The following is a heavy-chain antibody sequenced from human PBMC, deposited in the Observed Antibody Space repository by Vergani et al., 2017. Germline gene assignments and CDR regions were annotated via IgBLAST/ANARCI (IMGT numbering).Heavy chain of an antibody. D-gene: IGHD5-18*01. Sequence: EVQLVESGGGLVKPGGSLRLSCAASGFTFSSYSMNWVRQAPGKGLEWVSSISSSSSYIYYADSVQGRFTISSDNAKNSLYLQMKSLRAEDTAGYYCASDGGGYSYGRYYGRDVWGQGP. CDR2: ISSSSSYI. V-gene: IGHV3-21*01. J-gene: IGHJ6*02. CDR3: ASDGGGYSYGRYYGRDV. CDR1: GFTFSSYS.